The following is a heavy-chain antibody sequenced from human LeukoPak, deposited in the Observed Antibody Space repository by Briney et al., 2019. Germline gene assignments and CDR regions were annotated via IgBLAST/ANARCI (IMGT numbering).Heavy chain of an antibody. J-gene: IGHJ5*02. V-gene: IGHV4-30-4*07. CDR3: ASASIAARANWFDP. Sequence: PSQTLSLTCAVSGGSISSGGYSWSWIRQPPGKGLEWIGYIYSSGSANYSPSLKSRVTISVDTSKNQFSLKLSSVTAADTAVYYCASASIAARANWFDPWGQGTLVTVSS. CDR1: GGSISSGGYS. D-gene: IGHD6-6*01. CDR2: IYSSGSA.